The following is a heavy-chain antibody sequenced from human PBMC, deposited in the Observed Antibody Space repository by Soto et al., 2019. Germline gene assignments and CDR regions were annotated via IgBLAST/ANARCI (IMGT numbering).Heavy chain of an antibody. CDR2: IYYSGST. Sequence: QVQLQESGPGLVKPSQTLSLTCTVSGGSISSGGYYWSWIRQHPGKGLEWIGYIYYSGSTYYNPSLKSRVTLSVDTSKNQFSLKLSSVTAADTAVDCFARGGGGEYYYDSSGYEDYWGQGTLVTVSS. V-gene: IGHV4-31*03. D-gene: IGHD3-22*01. CDR3: ARGGGGEYYYDSSGYEDY. CDR1: GGSISSGGYY. J-gene: IGHJ4*02.